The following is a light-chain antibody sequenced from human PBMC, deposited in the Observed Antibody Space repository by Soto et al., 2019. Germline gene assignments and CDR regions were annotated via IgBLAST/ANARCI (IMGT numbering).Light chain of an antibody. Sequence: QSVLTQPPSASGAPGQRVTISCSGSSSNIGSNTVNWYQQLPGTAPKLLIYTSNQRPSGVRDRFSGSRSGTSASLAISGLQSEDEADYYCAAWDDSLNGFVFGTGTKVTVL. CDR3: AAWDDSLNGFV. J-gene: IGLJ1*01. V-gene: IGLV1-44*01. CDR2: TSN. CDR1: SSNIGSNT.